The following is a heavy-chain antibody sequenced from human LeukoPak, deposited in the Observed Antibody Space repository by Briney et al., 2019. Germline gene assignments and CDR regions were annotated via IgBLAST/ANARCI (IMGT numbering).Heavy chain of an antibody. V-gene: IGHV1-8*01. CDR2: MNPTSGNT. Sequence: ASVKVSCKASGYTFTSYDINWVRQATGQGLEWMGWMNPTSGNTGYAQKFQGRVTMTRNTSISTAYMELSSLRSEDTAVYYCARGSRRYMVRGVPAHYWGQGTLVTVSS. D-gene: IGHD3-10*01. CDR1: GYTFTSYD. J-gene: IGHJ4*02. CDR3: ARGSRRYMVRGVPAHY.